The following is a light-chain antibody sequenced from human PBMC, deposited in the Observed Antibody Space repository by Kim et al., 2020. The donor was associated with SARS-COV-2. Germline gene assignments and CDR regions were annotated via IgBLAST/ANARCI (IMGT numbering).Light chain of an antibody. Sequence: PVQSVTISCCGTSTDFNTNNYVSWYQQHPGKAPKLIIDEVTKRASGVPDRFSGSRSGDTASLTVSGLQAEDEADYYCTSHANDNYVFGTGTKVTVL. V-gene: IGLV2-8*01. CDR2: EVT. CDR1: STDFNTNNY. J-gene: IGLJ1*01. CDR3: TSHANDNYV.